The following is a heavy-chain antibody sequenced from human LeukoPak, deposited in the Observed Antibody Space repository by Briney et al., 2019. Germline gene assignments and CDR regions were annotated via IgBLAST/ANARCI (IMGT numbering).Heavy chain of an antibody. CDR2: IYYSGST. Sequence: SETLSLTCTVSGGSISSSSYYWGWIRQPPGKGLEWIGSIYYSGSTYYNPSLKSRVTISVDTSKNQFSLKLSSVTAADTAVYYCARARDYYGSGSDYWGQGTLVTVSS. D-gene: IGHD3-10*01. V-gene: IGHV4-39*07. J-gene: IGHJ4*02. CDR3: ARARDYYGSGSDY. CDR1: GGSISSSSYY.